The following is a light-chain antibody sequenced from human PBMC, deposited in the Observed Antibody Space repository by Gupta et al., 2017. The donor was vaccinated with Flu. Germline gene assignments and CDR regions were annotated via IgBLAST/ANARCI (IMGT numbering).Light chain of an antibody. J-gene: IGKJ1*01. CDR1: QSVSSSY. Sequence: EIVLTQSPGTLSLSPGERATLSCRASQSVSSSYLAWYQQKPGQAPRLLIYGASSRATGIPDRFSGSGSGTDFTLTISRREPEECAVYYCQQYGSSTGWTFGQGTKVEIK. CDR2: GAS. V-gene: IGKV3-20*01. CDR3: QQYGSSTGWT.